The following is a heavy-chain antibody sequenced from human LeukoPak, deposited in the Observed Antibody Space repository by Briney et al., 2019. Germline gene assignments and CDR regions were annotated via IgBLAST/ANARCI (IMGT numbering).Heavy chain of an antibody. CDR2: ISWNSGSI. CDR3: AKDPIDWGTIYFDY. D-gene: IGHD3-9*01. V-gene: IGHV3-9*01. J-gene: IGHJ4*02. CDR1: GFTFDDYA. Sequence: GGSLRLSCAASGFTFDDYAMHWVRQAPGKGLEWVSGISWNSGSIGYADSVKGRFTISRDNAKNSLYLQMNSLRAEDTALYYCAKDPIDWGTIYFDYWGQGTLVTVSS.